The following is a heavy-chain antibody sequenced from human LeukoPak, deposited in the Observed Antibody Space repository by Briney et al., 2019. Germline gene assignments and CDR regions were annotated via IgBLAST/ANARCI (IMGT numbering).Heavy chain of an antibody. D-gene: IGHD3-10*01. Sequence: PGGSLRLSCTASGFRFSDFWMHWVRQAPGKGLVWVSRIDTDGRTTNYADSVKGRFTIYRDNVQNTLYLQMNSLTAEDTAVYYCVRDVAGARSYWGQGALVSVSS. J-gene: IGHJ4*02. CDR1: GFRFSDFW. CDR2: IDTDGRTT. V-gene: IGHV3-74*01. CDR3: VRDVAGARSY.